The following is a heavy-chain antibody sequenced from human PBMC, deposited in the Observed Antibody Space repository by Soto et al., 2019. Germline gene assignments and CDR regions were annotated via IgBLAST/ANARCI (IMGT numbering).Heavy chain of an antibody. J-gene: IGHJ4*02. CDR2: ISGSGGST. CDR1: GFTFSSYA. CDR3: AKDQPRYIVVVPAALDY. D-gene: IGHD2-2*01. Sequence: EVQLLESGGGLVQPGGSLRLSCAASGFTFSSYAMSWVRQAPGKGLEWVSAISGSGGSTYYADSVKGRFTISRDNSKNTLYLQMHSLRAEDTAVYYCAKDQPRYIVVVPAALDYWGQGTLVTVSS. V-gene: IGHV3-23*01.